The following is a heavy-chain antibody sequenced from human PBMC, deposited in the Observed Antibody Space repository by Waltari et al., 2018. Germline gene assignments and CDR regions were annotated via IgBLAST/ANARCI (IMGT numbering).Heavy chain of an antibody. CDR3: ATALGDRSSASRAFDI. J-gene: IGHJ3*02. V-gene: IGHV1-69-2*01. D-gene: IGHD3-10*01. CDR2: VDPEDGET. Sequence: EVQLLQPGTALKKPGTTVKSPCQVSGYTFTAYSIPWVQQAPGKGPHWMGLVDPEDGETIYAEKFQGRVTITADTSTDTAYMELSSLRSEDTAVYYCATALGDRSSASRAFDIWGLGTMITVSS. CDR1: GYTFTAYS.